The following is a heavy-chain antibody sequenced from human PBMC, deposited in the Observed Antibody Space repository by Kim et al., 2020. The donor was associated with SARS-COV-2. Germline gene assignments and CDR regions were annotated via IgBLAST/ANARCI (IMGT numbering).Heavy chain of an antibody. V-gene: IGHV3-21*01. CDR3: AREIGGSRYPNEYYYYGMDV. D-gene: IGHD3-16*01. Sequence: GGSLRLSCAASGFTFSSYSMNWVRQAPGQGLEWVSSISSSSSYIYYADSVKGRFTISRDNAKNSLYLQMNSLRAEDTAVYYCAREIGGSRYPNEYYYYGMDVWGQGTTVTVSS. CDR2: ISSSSSYI. CDR1: GFTFSSYS. J-gene: IGHJ6*02.